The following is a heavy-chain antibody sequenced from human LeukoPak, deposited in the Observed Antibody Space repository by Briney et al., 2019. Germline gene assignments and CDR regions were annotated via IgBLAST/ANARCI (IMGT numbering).Heavy chain of an antibody. CDR2: IIPIFGTA. V-gene: IGHV1-69*06. D-gene: IGHD3-9*01. CDR1: GGTFSSYA. CDR3: ARDRSDYDILTGYYPHAFDI. J-gene: IGHJ3*02. Sequence: SVKVSCKDSGGTFSSYAISWVRQASGQGLEWMGGIIPIFGTANYAQKFQGRVTITADKSTSTACMELSSLRSEDTAVYYCARDRSDYDILTGYYPHAFDIWGQGTMVTVSS.